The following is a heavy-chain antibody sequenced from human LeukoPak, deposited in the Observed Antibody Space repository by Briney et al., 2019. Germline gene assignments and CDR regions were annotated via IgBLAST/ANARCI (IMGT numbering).Heavy chain of an antibody. D-gene: IGHD3-22*01. CDR3: ARGVYNSSGSYFDY. J-gene: IGHJ4*02. V-gene: IGHV3-33*01. Sequence: PGGSLRLSCAASGFTFSSYGVHWVRQAPGKGLEWVAVIWYDGSNKYYADSVKGRFTISRDNSKNTLYLQMNSLRAEDTAVYYCARGVYNSSGSYFDYWGQGTLVTVSS. CDR1: GFTFSSYG. CDR2: IWYDGSNK.